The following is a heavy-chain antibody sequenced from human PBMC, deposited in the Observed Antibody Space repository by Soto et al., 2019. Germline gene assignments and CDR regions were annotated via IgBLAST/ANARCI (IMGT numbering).Heavy chain of an antibody. D-gene: IGHD3-3*01. CDR2: IYYSGST. J-gene: IGHJ4*02. CDR1: GGSFSGYY. V-gene: IGHV4-34*01. Sequence: SETLSLTCAVYGGSFSGYYWSWIRQPPGKGLEWIGEIYYSGSTYYNPSLKSRVTISVDTSKNQFSLKLSSVTAADTAVYYCASPIYDFWSGYPIYFDYWGQGTLVTVSS. CDR3: ASPIYDFWSGYPIYFDY.